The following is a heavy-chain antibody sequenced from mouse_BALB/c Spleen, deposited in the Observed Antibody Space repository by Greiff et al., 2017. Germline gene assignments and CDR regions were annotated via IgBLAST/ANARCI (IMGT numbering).Heavy chain of an antibody. J-gene: IGHJ3*01. V-gene: IGHV5-17*02. CDR2: ISSGSSTI. CDR3: ARDGYDAAFAY. CDR1: GFTFSSFG. D-gene: IGHD2-2*01. Sequence: EVQGVESGGGLVQPGGSRKLSCAASGFTFSSFGMHWVRQAPEKGLEWVAYISSGSSTIYYADTVKGRFTISRDNPKNTLFLQMTSLRSEDTAMYYCARDGYDAAFAYWGQGTLVTVSA.